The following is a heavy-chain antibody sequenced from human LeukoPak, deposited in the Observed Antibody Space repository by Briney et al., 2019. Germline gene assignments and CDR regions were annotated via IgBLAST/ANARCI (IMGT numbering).Heavy chain of an antibody. CDR1: GYTFTSYG. CDR2: INPNSGGT. Sequence: ASVKVSCKASGYTFTSYGISWVRQAPGQGLEWMGWINPNSGGTNYAQKFQGRVTMTRDTSISTAYMELSRLRSDDTAVYYCARAADPLRDYWGQGTLVTVSS. CDR3: ARAADPLRDY. V-gene: IGHV1-2*02. D-gene: IGHD3-16*01. J-gene: IGHJ4*02.